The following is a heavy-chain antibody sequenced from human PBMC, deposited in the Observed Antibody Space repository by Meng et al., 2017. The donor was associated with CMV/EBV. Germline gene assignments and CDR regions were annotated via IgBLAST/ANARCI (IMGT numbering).Heavy chain of an antibody. CDR1: GFTFSSYS. V-gene: IGHV3-33*06. Sequence: GESLKISCAASGFTFSSYSMNWVRQAPGKGLEWVAVIWYDGSNKYYADSVKGRFTISRDNSKNTLYLQMNSLRAEDTAVYYCAKDGGIVATILDYWGQGTLVTVSS. D-gene: IGHD5-12*01. CDR3: AKDGGIVATILDY. J-gene: IGHJ4*02. CDR2: IWYDGSNK.